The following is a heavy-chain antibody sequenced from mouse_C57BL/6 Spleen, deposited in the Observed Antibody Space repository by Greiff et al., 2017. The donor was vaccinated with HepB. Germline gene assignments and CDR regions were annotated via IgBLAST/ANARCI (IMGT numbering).Heavy chain of an antibody. CDR2: INPNNGGT. CDR3: ARKEGYYGNYDYYAMDY. V-gene: IGHV1-18*01. Sequence: VQLQQSGPELVKPGASVKIPCKASGYTFTDYNMDWVKQSHGKSLEWIGDINPNNGGTIYNQKFKGKATLTVDKSSSTAYMELRSLTSEDTAVYYCARKEGYYGNYDYYAMDYWGQGTSVTVSS. D-gene: IGHD2-1*01. CDR1: GYTFTDYN. J-gene: IGHJ4*01.